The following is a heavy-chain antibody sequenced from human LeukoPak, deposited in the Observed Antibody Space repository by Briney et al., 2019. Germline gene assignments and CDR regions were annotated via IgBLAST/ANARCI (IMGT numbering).Heavy chain of an antibody. Sequence: SETLSLTCTVSGGSISSYYWSWIRQPAGKGLEWIGRIYTSGSANYNPSLKSRVTMSVDTSENQFSLKLSSVTAADTAVYYCARVVYYDSSGYSDYWGQGTLVTVSS. CDR1: GGSISSYY. V-gene: IGHV4-4*07. J-gene: IGHJ4*02. D-gene: IGHD3-22*01. CDR3: ARVVYYDSSGYSDY. CDR2: IYTSGSA.